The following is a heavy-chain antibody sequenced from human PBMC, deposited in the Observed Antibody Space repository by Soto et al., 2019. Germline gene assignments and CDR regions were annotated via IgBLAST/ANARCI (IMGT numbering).Heavy chain of an antibody. CDR2: IKSNTDGGTT. CDR1: GFNFSNAW. V-gene: IGHV3-15*05. J-gene: IGHJ4*02. Sequence: EVQLVESGGGLEKRGGSLRLSCAASGFNFSNAWMTWVRQAPGKGLEWVGRIKSNTDGGTTDNAAPVKGRFTISRDDSKNTVYLQMNSLKTEDTAVYYCTTTRAYLGRGTLVIVSS. CDR3: TTTRAY.